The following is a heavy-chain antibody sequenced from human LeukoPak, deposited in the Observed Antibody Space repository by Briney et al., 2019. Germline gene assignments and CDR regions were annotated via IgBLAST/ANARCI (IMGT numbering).Heavy chain of an antibody. J-gene: IGHJ5*02. Sequence: PSETLSLTCIVSGGSISSYYWSWIRQPPGKGLEWIGYIYYIGSTNYNPSLKSRVTISVDTSKNQFSLKLSSVTAADTAIYYCARGGYYGSGNDFRFDPWGQGTLVTVSS. CDR3: ARGGYYGSGNDFRFDP. CDR1: GGSISSYY. D-gene: IGHD3-10*01. CDR2: IYYIGST. V-gene: IGHV4-59*01.